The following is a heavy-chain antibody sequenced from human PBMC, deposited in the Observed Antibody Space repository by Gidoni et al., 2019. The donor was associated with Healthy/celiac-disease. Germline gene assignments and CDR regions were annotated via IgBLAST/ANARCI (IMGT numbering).Heavy chain of an antibody. CDR2: IYYSGST. CDR1: GGSISSYY. D-gene: IGHD6-19*01. Sequence: QVQLQESGPGLVKPSETLSLTCTVSGGSISSYYWSWIRQPPGKGLEWIGYIYYSGSTNYNPSLKSRVTISVDTSKNQFSLKLSSVTAADTAVYYCARHGIAVAAYNWFDPWGQGTLVTVSS. CDR3: ARHGIAVAAYNWFDP. V-gene: IGHV4-59*08. J-gene: IGHJ5*02.